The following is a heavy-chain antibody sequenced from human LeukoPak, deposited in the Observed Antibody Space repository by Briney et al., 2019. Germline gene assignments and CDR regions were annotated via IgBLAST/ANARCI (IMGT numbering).Heavy chain of an antibody. CDR3: ARGLPTGIDYFDY. CDR2: ISGSGDST. CDR1: GFTFSNYA. J-gene: IGHJ4*02. V-gene: IGHV3-23*01. Sequence: GGSLRLSCAASGFTFSNYAMNWVRQAPGKGLEWVSFISGSGDSTYYADSVKGRFTISRDNSKNTLYLQMNSLRAEDTAVYYCARGLPTGIDYFDYWGQGTLVTVSS. D-gene: IGHD2-21*01.